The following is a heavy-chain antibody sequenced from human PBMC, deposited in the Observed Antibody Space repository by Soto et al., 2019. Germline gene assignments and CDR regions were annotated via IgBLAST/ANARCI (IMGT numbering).Heavy chain of an antibody. D-gene: IGHD3-3*01. CDR1: GGSISSSSYY. Sequence: PSETLSLTCTVSGGSISSSSYYWGWIRQPPGKGLEWIGSIYYSGSTYYNPSLKSRVTISVDTSKNQFSLKLSSVTAADTAVYYCARTRITIFGVVIENWFDPWGQGTLVTVSS. CDR2: IYYSGST. J-gene: IGHJ5*02. CDR3: ARTRITIFGVVIENWFDP. V-gene: IGHV4-39*01.